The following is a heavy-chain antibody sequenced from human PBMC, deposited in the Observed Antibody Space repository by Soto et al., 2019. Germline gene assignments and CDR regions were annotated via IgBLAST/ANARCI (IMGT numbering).Heavy chain of an antibody. CDR1: GFTFSSYG. V-gene: IGHV3-30*18. Sequence: GGSLRLSCAASGFTFSSYGMHWVRQAPGKGLEWVAVISYDGSNKYYADSVKGRFTISRDNSKNTLYLQMNSLRAEDTAVYYCAKASGQFYCSSTSCRTYYFDYWGQGTLVTVSS. D-gene: IGHD2-2*01. CDR2: ISYDGSNK. CDR3: AKASGQFYCSSTSCRTYYFDY. J-gene: IGHJ4*02.